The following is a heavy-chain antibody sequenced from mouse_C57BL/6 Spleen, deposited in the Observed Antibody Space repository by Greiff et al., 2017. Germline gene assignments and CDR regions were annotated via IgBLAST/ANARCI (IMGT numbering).Heavy chain of an antibody. CDR3: ARSPYYYGSLYYFDY. Sequence: VQLQQSGPGLAKPSQTLSLTCSVTGYSITSDYWNWIRKFPGNKLEYMGYISYSGSTYYNPSLKSRISITRDTSKNQYYLQLNAVTTEDTATYYCARSPYYYGSLYYFDYWGQGTTLTVSS. D-gene: IGHD1-1*01. CDR2: ISYSGST. CDR1: GYSITSDY. V-gene: IGHV3-8*01. J-gene: IGHJ2*01.